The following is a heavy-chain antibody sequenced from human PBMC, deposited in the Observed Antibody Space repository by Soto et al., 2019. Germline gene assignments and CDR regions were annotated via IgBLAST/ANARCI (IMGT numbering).Heavy chain of an antibody. CDR2: ISSSSSYI. D-gene: IGHD6-19*01. V-gene: IGHV3-21*01. Sequence: PGGSLRLSCSASGFTFSSYSMNWVRQAPGKGLEWVSSISSSSSYIYYADSVKGRFTISRDNAKNSLYLQMNSLRAEDTAVYYCARKAVAAGFDPWGQGTLVTVSS. J-gene: IGHJ5*02. CDR1: GFTFSSYS. CDR3: ARKAVAAGFDP.